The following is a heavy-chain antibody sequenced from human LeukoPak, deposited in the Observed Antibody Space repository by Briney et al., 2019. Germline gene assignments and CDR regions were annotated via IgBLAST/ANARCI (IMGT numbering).Heavy chain of an antibody. D-gene: IGHD3-3*01. CDR1: GFTFSAYG. CDR2: ISYDGSNI. Sequence: GGSLRLSCAASGFTFSAYGMHWVRQAPGKGLEWVAVISYDGSNIYYVDSVKGRFTISRDSSKNTLFLQMNSLRAEDTALYYCAKKTPGGVWSGPDYWGHGTLVTVSS. J-gene: IGHJ4*01. V-gene: IGHV3-30*18. CDR3: AKKTPGGVWSGPDY.